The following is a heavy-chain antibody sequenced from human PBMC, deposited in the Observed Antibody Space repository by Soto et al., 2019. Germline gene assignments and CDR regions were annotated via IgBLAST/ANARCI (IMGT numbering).Heavy chain of an antibody. D-gene: IGHD3-22*01. CDR1: GYSSAGYW. V-gene: IGHV5-10-1*01. J-gene: IGHJ4*02. CDR3: ARQIYDSDTGPNFQYYFDS. Sequence: PGVSLKISCKGSGYSSAGYWITWVRQKPGKGLEWMGRIDPSDSQTYYSPSFRGHVTISATKSITTVFLQWSSLRASDTAMYYCARQIYDSDTGPNFQYYFDSWGQGTPVTVSS. CDR2: IDPSDSQT.